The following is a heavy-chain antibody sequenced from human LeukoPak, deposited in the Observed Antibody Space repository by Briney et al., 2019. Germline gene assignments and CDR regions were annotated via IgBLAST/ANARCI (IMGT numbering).Heavy chain of an antibody. CDR1: GYTFTGYY. CDR2: INPNSGGT. D-gene: IGHD6-13*01. V-gene: IGHV1-2*02. Sequence: ASVKVSCKASGYTFTGYYMHWVRQAPGQGLEWMGWINPNSGGTNYAQKFQGRVTMTRDTSISTAYMELSRLRSDDTAVYYCARDKGIAGSNRFDPWGQGTLVTVSS. J-gene: IGHJ5*02. CDR3: ARDKGIAGSNRFDP.